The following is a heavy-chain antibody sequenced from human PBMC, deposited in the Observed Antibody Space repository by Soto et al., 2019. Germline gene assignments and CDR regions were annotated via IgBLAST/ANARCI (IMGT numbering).Heavy chain of an antibody. CDR3: ARPPLPGYSIHFNS. J-gene: IGHJ4*02. V-gene: IGHV5-51*01. CDR2: VYPRDSDA. Sequence: GESLKISCKASGYIFIDYWIGWVRQMPGKGLEWMGIVYPRDSDARYSPSFQGQVTISADRSTGTAFLQWRSLKASDTALYYCARPPLPGYSIHFNSWGQGTLVTVSS. D-gene: IGHD5-18*01. CDR1: GYIFIDYW.